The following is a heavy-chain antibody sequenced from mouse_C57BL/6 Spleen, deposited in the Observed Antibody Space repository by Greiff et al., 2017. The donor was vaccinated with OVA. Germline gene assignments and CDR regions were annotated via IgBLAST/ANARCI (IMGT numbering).Heavy chain of an antibody. CDR2: IDPSDSYT. CDR1: GYTFTSYW. D-gene: IGHD4-1*01. Sequence: QVQLQQSGAELVRPGTSVKLSCKASGYTFTSYWMHWVKQRPGQGLEWIGVIDPSDSYTNYNQKFKGKATLTVDTSSSTAYMQLSSLTSEDSAVYYCARSGSWDGDYWGQGTTLTVSS. J-gene: IGHJ2*01. CDR3: ARSGSWDGDY. V-gene: IGHV1-59*01.